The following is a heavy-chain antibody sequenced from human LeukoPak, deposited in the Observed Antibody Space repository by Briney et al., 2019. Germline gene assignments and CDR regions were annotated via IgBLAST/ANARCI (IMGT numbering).Heavy chain of an antibody. CDR1: GFTFSSYW. CDR3: ARVPNWFDP. Sequence: GGSLRLSCAASGFTFSSYWMQWVRQAPGKGLVWVSRINSDGSVTNYADSVKGRFTISRDNAKNTLYLRMNSLRGEDTAVYYCARVPNWFDPWGQGTLVTVPS. V-gene: IGHV3-74*01. CDR2: INSDGSVT. J-gene: IGHJ5*02.